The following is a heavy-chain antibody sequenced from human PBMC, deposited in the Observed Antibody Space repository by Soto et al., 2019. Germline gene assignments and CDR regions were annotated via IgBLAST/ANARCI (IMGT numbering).Heavy chain of an antibody. Sequence: SATMFLSCAASGGFISSYYWSWLRQPPGKGLEWIGYIYYSGSTNYNPSLKSRVTISVATSKNQFSLKLSSVTAADTAVYYCASQEVGVVIKYSSGSFDIWGQGTMVTVSS. D-gene: IGHD3-3*01. CDR3: ASQEVGVVIKYSSGSFDI. CDR2: IYYSGST. V-gene: IGHV4-59*01. J-gene: IGHJ3*02. CDR1: GGFISSYY.